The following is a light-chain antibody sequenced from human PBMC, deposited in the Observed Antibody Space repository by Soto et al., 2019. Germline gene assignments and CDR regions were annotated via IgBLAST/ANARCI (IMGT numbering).Light chain of an antibody. CDR3: CSYSISNTYV. V-gene: IGLV2-23*01. J-gene: IGLJ1*01. CDR2: EGN. CDR1: SSDVGSYSL. Sequence: QSALTQPASVSGSPGQSITISCTGTSSDVGSYSLVSWFQQHPGKAPKLIIYEGNVRPSGVSNRFSGSQSGNTASLTISGLQAEDEADYHCCSYSISNTYVFGTGTKVTVL.